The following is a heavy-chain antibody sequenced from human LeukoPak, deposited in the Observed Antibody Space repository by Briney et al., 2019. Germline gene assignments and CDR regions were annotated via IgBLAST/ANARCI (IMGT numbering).Heavy chain of an antibody. D-gene: IGHD3-3*01. CDR2: IYHSGST. J-gene: IGHJ4*02. V-gene: IGHV4-38-2*01. CDR3: ASRGYDFWSGYYRKFDY. CDR1: GYSISSGYY. Sequence: PSETLSLTCAVSGYSISSGYYWGWIRQPPGKGLEWIGSIYHSGSTYYNPSLKSRVTISVDTSKNQFSLKLSSVTAADTAVYYCASRGYDFWSGYYRKFDYWGQGTLVTVSS.